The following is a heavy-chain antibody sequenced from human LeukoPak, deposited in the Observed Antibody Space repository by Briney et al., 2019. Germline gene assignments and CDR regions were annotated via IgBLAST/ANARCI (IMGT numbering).Heavy chain of an antibody. CDR3: ARECTNGVCYLDY. V-gene: IGHV4-39*01. J-gene: IGHJ4*02. Sequence: KPSETLSLTCTVSGGFISSSSYYWGWIRQPPGKGLEWIGSIYYSGSTYYNPSLKSRVTISVDTSKNQFSLKLSSVTAADTAVYYCARECTNGVCYLDYWGQGTLVTVSS. D-gene: IGHD2-8*01. CDR2: IYYSGST. CDR1: GGFISSSSYY.